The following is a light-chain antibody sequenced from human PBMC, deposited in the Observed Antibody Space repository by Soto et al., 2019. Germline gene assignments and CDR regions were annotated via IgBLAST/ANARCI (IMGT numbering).Light chain of an antibody. CDR2: DST. V-gene: IGKV3-11*01. J-gene: IGKJ1*01. CDR3: QQYGSSGT. Sequence: ILFPQSPATLYLSPGERATLSCRTSQSVSRYLAWYQQTPGQAPRPLIYDSTDRAPGLPARLSGSGSGTDFPLPIRRLEPEDFALYYCQQYGSSGTFGQGTQVDI. CDR1: QSVSRY.